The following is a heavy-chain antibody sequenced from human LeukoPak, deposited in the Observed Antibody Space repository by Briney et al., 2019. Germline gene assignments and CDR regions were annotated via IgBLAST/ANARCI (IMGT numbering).Heavy chain of an antibody. D-gene: IGHD2-21*02. CDR2: IYYSGST. CDR3: ARASLAYCGGDCPYNWFDP. V-gene: IGHV4-39*07. J-gene: IGHJ5*02. Sequence: SETLSLTCTVSGGSISSSSYYWGWIRQPPGKGLEWIGSIYYSGSTYYNPSLKSRVTISVDTSKNQFSLKLSSVTAADTAVYYCARASLAYCGGDCPYNWFDPWGQGTLVTVSS. CDR1: GGSISSSSYY.